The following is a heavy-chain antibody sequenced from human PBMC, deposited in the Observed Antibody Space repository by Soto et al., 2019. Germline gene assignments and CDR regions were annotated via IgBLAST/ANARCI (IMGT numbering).Heavy chain of an antibody. V-gene: IGHV1-69*08. Sequence: QVQLAQSGAEVKKPGSSVKVSCKASGGTFSSYTISWVRQAPGQGLEWMGRIIPILGIANYAQKFQGRVTITADKSTRTAYMELSSLRSEDTAVYYCARDSRGSGDAFDIWGQGTMVTVSS. CDR2: IIPILGIA. D-gene: IGHD3-16*01. J-gene: IGHJ3*02. CDR3: ARDSRGSGDAFDI. CDR1: GGTFSSYT.